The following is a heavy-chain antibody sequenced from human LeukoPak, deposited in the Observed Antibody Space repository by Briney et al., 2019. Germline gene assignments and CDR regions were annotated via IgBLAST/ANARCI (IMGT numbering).Heavy chain of an antibody. CDR3: ATVAHGGNSGGFDY. CDR2: FDPEDGET. Sequence: GASVKVSCKVSGYTLTELSMHWVRQAPGKGLEWMGGFDPEDGETIYAQKFQGRVTMTEDTSTDTAYMELSSLRSEDTAVYYCATVAHGGNSGGFDYWGQGTLVNVSS. CDR1: GYTLTELS. D-gene: IGHD4-23*01. V-gene: IGHV1-24*01. J-gene: IGHJ4*02.